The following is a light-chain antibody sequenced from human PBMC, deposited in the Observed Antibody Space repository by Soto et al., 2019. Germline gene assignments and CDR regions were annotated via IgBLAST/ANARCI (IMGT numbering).Light chain of an antibody. CDR1: SSNIGAGYY. J-gene: IGLJ2*01. Sequence: QSVLTQPPSVSGSPGQRVTISCTGTSSNIGAGYYVHWYQQLPGTAPRLLIYDNNRRPSGSPDRFSGSKSDTSASLAITGLQAEDEADYYCQSYDGSLTYVVFGGGTKLTVL. CDR2: DNN. V-gene: IGLV1-40*01. CDR3: QSYDGSLTYVV.